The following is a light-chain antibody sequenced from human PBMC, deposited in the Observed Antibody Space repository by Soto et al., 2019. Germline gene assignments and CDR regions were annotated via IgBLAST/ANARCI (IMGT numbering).Light chain of an antibody. Sequence: DIQLTQSPSSLSASVGDRVTITCRASESIDIYSNWYQQKPGKAPKVLIYAASSLQSGVPSRFSGSGSGTDFTLTISSLQSEDFAVYYCQQYNSWPLTFGGGTKVEIK. CDR1: ESIDIY. CDR2: AAS. V-gene: IGKV1-39*01. J-gene: IGKJ4*01. CDR3: QQYNSWPLT.